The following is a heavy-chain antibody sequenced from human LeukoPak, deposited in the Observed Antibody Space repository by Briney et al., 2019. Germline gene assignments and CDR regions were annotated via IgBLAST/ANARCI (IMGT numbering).Heavy chain of an antibody. Sequence: GASVKVSCKASGYTFTGYYMHWVRQAPGQGLEWMVWINPNSGGTNYAQKFQGRVTMTRDTSISTAYMELSRLRSDDTAVYYCARERIFGVVINGDGIVDAFDIWGQGTMVTVSS. D-gene: IGHD3-3*01. J-gene: IGHJ3*02. CDR1: GYTFTGYY. CDR2: INPNSGGT. V-gene: IGHV1-2*02. CDR3: ARERIFGVVINGDGIVDAFDI.